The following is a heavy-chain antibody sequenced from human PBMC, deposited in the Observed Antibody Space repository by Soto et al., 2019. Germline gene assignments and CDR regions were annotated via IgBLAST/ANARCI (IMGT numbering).Heavy chain of an antibody. Sequence: GGSLRLSCAASGFTFSSYAMIWVRQATGKGLEWVSAISGSGGSTYYADSVKGRFTISRDNSKNTLYLQMNSLRAEDTAVYYCAKSYLGDYAYYGMDVWGQGTTVTVSS. V-gene: IGHV3-23*01. J-gene: IGHJ6*02. CDR2: ISGSGGST. D-gene: IGHD3-16*01. CDR1: GFTFSSYA. CDR3: AKSYLGDYAYYGMDV.